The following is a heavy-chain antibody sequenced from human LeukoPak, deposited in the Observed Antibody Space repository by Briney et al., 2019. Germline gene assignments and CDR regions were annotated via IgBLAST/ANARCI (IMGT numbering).Heavy chain of an antibody. Sequence: PGGSLRLSCAASGFTFSSYWMSWVRQAPGKGLEWVAVISYDGSNTYYADSVKGRFTISRDNSKITLYLQTNSLRVEDTAVYYCARPVGGYCIGGGCPRATFDIWGQGTRGTVSS. J-gene: IGHJ3*02. V-gene: IGHV3-30-3*01. CDR1: GFTFSSYW. D-gene: IGHD2-15*01. CDR3: ARPVGGYCIGGGCPRATFDI. CDR2: ISYDGSNT.